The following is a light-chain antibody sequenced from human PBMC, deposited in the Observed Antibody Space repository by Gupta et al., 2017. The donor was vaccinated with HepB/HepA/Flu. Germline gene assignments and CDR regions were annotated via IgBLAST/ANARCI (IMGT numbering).Light chain of an antibody. CDR3: AVWDDSLSGVV. V-gene: IGLV1-47*01. CDR2: RNY. Sequence: QSVLPQSPSASGTPGQRVTISCSGSSSNIGSHYVYWYQQLPGTAPKLLIYRNYQRPSGVPDRFSGSKSGTSASLAISGLRSEDEADYYCAVWDDSLSGVVFGGGTKLTVL. CDR1: SSNIGSHY. J-gene: IGLJ2*01.